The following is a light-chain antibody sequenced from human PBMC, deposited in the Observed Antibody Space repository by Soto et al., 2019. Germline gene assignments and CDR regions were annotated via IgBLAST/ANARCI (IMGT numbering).Light chain of an antibody. CDR2: SNN. V-gene: IGLV1-44*01. CDR3: AAWDDSLNGPV. J-gene: IGLJ3*02. CDR1: SSNIGSNT. Sequence: QSVLTQLPSASGTPGQRVTVSCAGGSSNIGSNTVNWYQQFAGTTPKLLIYSNNERPSGVPDRFSASKSGTSASLDISGLQSEDEAEYYCAAWDDSLNGPVFGGGTKLTVL.